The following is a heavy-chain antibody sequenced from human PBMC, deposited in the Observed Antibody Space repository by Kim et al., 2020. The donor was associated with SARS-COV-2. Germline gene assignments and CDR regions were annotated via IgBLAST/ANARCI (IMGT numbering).Heavy chain of an antibody. Sequence: SETLSLTCTVSGGSISSYYWSWIRQPPGKGLEWIGYIYYSGSTNYNPSLKSRVTISVDTSKNQFSLKLSSVTAADTAVYYCARWRDYGMIDYWGQGTLVTVSS. V-gene: IGHV4-59*01. J-gene: IGHJ4*02. CDR1: GGSISSYY. CDR3: ARWRDYGMIDY. D-gene: IGHD4-17*01. CDR2: IYYSGST.